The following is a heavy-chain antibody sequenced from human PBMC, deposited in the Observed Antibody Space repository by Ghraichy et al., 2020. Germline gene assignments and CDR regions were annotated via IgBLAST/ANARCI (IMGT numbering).Heavy chain of an antibody. Sequence: GGSLRLSCAASGFTFSSYSMNWVRQAPGKGLEWVSSISSSSSYIYYADSVKGRFTISRDNAKNSLYLQMNSLRAEDTAVYYCARVVQLGTYYYYYYMDVWGKGTTVTVSS. CDR2: ISSSSSYI. J-gene: IGHJ6*03. CDR1: GFTFSSYS. D-gene: IGHD7-27*01. CDR3: ARVVQLGTYYYYYYMDV. V-gene: IGHV3-21*01.